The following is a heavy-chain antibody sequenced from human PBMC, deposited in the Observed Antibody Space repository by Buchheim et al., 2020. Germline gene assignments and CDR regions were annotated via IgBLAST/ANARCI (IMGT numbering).Heavy chain of an antibody. V-gene: IGHV1-46*03. Sequence: QVQLVQSGAEVKKPGASVKVSCKASGYTFTSYYMHWVRQAPGQGLEWMGIINPSGGSTSYALKFQGRVTMTRDTSTSTVYMELSSLRSEDTAVYYCARVGWGYCSSTSCYGMDVWGQGTT. J-gene: IGHJ6*02. CDR2: INPSGGST. CDR1: GYTFTSYY. CDR3: ARVGWGYCSSTSCYGMDV. D-gene: IGHD2-2*01.